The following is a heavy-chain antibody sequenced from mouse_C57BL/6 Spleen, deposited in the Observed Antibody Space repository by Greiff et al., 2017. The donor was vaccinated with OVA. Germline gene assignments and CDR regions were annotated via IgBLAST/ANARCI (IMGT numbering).Heavy chain of an antibody. V-gene: IGHV1-81*01. CDR2: IYPRSGNT. CDR3: ARDYGSSFYWYFDV. CDR1: GYTFTSYG. D-gene: IGHD1-1*01. Sequence: VQLQQSGAELARPGASVKLSCKASGYTFTSYGISWVKQRTGQGLEWIGEIYPRSGNTYYNEKLKGKATLTADKSSSTAYMELRSLTSEDSAVYFWARDYGSSFYWYFDVWGTGTTGTVSS. J-gene: IGHJ1*03.